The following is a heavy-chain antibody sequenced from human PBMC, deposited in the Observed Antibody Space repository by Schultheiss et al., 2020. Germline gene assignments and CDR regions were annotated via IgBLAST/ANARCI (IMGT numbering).Heavy chain of an antibody. CDR1: GDSISGYY. CDR2: IYYTGLR. CDR3: ARIYDRVLGGWGNYYFDY. V-gene: IGHV4-59*01. J-gene: IGHJ4*02. Sequence: SETLSLTCAVSGDSISGYYWSWIRQPPGKGLEWIGYIYYTGLRNYNPSLKSRVTMSVDTPKNQFSLKLRSVTAADTAVYYCARIYDRVLGGWGNYYFDYWGLGTLFTVSS. D-gene: IGHD3-16*01.